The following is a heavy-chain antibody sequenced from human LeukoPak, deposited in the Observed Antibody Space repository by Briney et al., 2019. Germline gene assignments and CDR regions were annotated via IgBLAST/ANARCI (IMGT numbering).Heavy chain of an antibody. CDR3: ARDPLEEQLGRVYYDMDV. V-gene: IGHV1-46*01. D-gene: IGHD6-6*01. CDR2: INPSGGST. Sequence: ASVKVSCKASGYTFTSYYMHWVRQAPGQGLEWMGIINPSGGSTSYAQKFQGRVTMTRDTSTSTVYMELSSLRSEDTAVYYCARDPLEEQLGRVYYDMDVWGQGTTVTVSS. CDR1: GYTFTSYY. J-gene: IGHJ6*02.